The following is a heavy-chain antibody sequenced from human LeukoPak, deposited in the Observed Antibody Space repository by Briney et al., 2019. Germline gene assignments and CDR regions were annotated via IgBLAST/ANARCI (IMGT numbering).Heavy chain of an antibody. V-gene: IGHV4-34*01. D-gene: IGHD6-13*01. CDR2: INHSGST. Sequence: SETLSLTCAVYGGSFSGYYWSWIRQPPGKGLEWIGEINHSGSTNYNPSLKSRVTISVDTSKNQFSLKLSSVTAADTAVYYCARVGRQQLVRAFDYWGQGTLVTVSS. J-gene: IGHJ4*02. CDR3: ARVGRQQLVRAFDY. CDR1: GGSFSGYY.